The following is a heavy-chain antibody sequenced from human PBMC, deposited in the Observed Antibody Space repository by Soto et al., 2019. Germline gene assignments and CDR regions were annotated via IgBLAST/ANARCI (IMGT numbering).Heavy chain of an antibody. CDR1: GDSISTFY. J-gene: IGHJ4*02. Sequence: PSETLSLTCTVSGDSISTFYWGWMRQSPGKELEWIGYVYYTGSTNYNPSLKSRVTISVDRSKNQFSLKLTSANAADTAVYYCARGXTVRNYADDSSDYFYFFDYWGQGTQVTVYS. V-gene: IGHV4-59*01. D-gene: IGHD3-22*01. CDR3: ARGXTVRNYADDSSDYFYFFDY. CDR2: VYYTGST.